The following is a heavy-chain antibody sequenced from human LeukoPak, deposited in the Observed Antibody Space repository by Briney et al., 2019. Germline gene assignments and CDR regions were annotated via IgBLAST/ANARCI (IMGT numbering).Heavy chain of an antibody. CDR1: GYTISSGYY. J-gene: IGHJ3*02. D-gene: IGHD4-23*01. CDR3: ARGSGGKQYAFDI. V-gene: IGHV4-38-2*02. CDR2: IYQSGST. Sequence: SETLSLTCTVSGYTISSGYYWGWIRQPPGKGLEWVGSIYQSGSTYYNPSLKSRVTISVDTSKNQFSLKLSSVTAADTAVYYCARGSGGKQYAFDIWGQGTMVTVSS.